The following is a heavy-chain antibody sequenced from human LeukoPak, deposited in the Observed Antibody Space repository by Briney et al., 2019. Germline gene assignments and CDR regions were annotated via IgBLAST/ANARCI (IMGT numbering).Heavy chain of an antibody. J-gene: IGHJ4*02. CDR3: GRASLGGDY. CDR1: GFSFSTFG. D-gene: IGHD3-16*01. CDR2: IWNDGSKK. V-gene: IGHV3-33*08. Sequence: GGSLRLSCAASGFSFSTFGMHWARRAPGKGLEWVAVIWNDGSKKFYAESVKGRFTISRDNSQNTLYLQMNRLRAEDTAVYYWGRASLGGDYWGQGTLVTVSS.